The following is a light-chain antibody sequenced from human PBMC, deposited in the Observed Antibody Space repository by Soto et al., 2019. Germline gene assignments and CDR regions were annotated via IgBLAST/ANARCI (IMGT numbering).Light chain of an antibody. J-gene: IGKJ5*01. V-gene: IGKV3-11*01. CDR2: DAY. CDR3: QQRHMWPIT. Sequence: EVVLTQSPVTLSLSPGERATLSCRASQSFRGLLAWYQQKPGQAPRLLIYDAYNSATGIPPRFSGSGSGTDFTLTISSLEPEDSAVYYCQQRHMWPITFGQGTRLEMK. CDR1: QSFRGL.